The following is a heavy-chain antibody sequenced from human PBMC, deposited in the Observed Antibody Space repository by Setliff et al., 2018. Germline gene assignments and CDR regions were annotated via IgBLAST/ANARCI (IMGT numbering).Heavy chain of an antibody. J-gene: IGHJ4*02. CDR1: GFIFSTYS. CDR3: ARTCSGSGCYAGLES. CDR2: IWDDGGNK. V-gene: IGHV3-33*08. D-gene: IGHD2-15*01. Sequence: GGSLRLSCAASGFIFSTYSMNWVRQAPGKGLEWVAVIWDDGGNKYHADSVKGRFTISRDNSKNTLYLQMNSLRPEDTAVYYCARTCSGSGCYAGLESWGQGTPVTVSS.